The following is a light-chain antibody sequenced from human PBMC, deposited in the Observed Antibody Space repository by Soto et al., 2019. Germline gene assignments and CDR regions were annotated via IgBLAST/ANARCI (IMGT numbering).Light chain of an antibody. Sequence: DIQMTQSPSTLSASVGDRVTITCRASQSINSWLAWYQQKPGKAPKLLIHKASSLESGVPSRFSGSGSGTELTLTISSLQPDDFATYYCQQYEIYPLTFGGGTKVEIK. J-gene: IGKJ4*01. CDR1: QSINSW. CDR3: QQYEIYPLT. V-gene: IGKV1-5*03. CDR2: KAS.